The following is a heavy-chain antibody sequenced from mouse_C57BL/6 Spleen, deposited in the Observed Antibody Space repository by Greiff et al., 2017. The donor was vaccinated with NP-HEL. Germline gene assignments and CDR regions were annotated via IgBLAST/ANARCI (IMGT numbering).Heavy chain of an antibody. CDR2: ISDGGSYT. Sequence: EVQLVESGGGLVKPGGSLKLSCAASGFTFSSYAMSWVRQTPEKRLEWVATISDGGSYTYYPDNVKGRFTISRDNAKNNLYLQMSHLKSEDTAMYYCARVYERAMDYWGQGTSVTVSS. J-gene: IGHJ4*01. V-gene: IGHV5-4*01. CDR3: ARVYERAMDY. D-gene: IGHD2-12*01. CDR1: GFTFSSYA.